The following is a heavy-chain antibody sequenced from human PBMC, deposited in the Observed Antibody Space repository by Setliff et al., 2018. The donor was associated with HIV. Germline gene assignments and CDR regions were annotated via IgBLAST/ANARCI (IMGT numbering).Heavy chain of an antibody. J-gene: IGHJ4*02. CDR1: GFSFSSYG. Sequence: PGGSLRLSCVASGFSFSSYGMHWVRQAPGKGLEWLAFISYDETDKGYSDSVKGRFTISRDNSKNTLYLQMNSLRADDTAVYYCAKNLYRSPWSPLDYWGQGTLVTVSS. D-gene: IGHD6-19*01. CDR3: AKNLYRSPWSPLDY. V-gene: IGHV3-30*18. CDR2: ISYDETDK.